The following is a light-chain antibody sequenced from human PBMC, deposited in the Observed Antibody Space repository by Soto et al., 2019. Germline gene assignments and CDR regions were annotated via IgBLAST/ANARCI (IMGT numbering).Light chain of an antibody. J-gene: IGKJ4*01. CDR1: QSIYNN. Sequence: EIVMTQSPATLSVSPGERATLSCRADQSIYNNLAWYQQIPGQAPRLLIYHASSRATGIPARFSGSGSGTDFTLTIASLQSEDFAVYYCQQYNNWPLTFGGGTKVEIK. CDR3: QQYNNWPLT. V-gene: IGKV3-15*01. CDR2: HAS.